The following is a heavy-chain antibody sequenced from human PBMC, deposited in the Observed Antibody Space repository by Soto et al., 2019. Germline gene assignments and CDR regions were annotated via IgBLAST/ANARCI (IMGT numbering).Heavy chain of an antibody. D-gene: IGHD3-10*01. CDR1: GGSISSSGYY. CDR2: VYYSVST. Sequence: PSETLSLTCTVSGGSISSSGYYWGWIRQPPGKGLEWIGTVYYSVSTYYNPSLKSRVTVSVDTPKNQFSLKLSSVTAADTAVYYCARLLWFGVYYFDYWGQGTLVTVSS. J-gene: IGHJ4*02. V-gene: IGHV4-39*01. CDR3: ARLLWFGVYYFDY.